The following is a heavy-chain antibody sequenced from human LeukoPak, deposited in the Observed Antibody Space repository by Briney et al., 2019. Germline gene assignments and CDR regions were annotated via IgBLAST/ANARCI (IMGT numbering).Heavy chain of an antibody. CDR3: ARGMAARDYYDSSGYYDY. CDR1: GGSISSYY. CDR2: IYYSGST. J-gene: IGHJ4*02. D-gene: IGHD3-22*01. V-gene: IGHV4-59*01. Sequence: ETLSLTCTVSGGSISSYYWSWIRQPPGKGLEWIGYIYYSGSTNYNPSLKSRVTISVDTSKNQFSLKLSSVTAADTAVYYCARGMAARDYYDSSGYYDYWGQGTLVTVSS.